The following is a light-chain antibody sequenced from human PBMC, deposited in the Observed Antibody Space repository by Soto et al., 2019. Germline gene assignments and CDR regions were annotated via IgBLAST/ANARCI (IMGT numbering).Light chain of an antibody. CDR1: QAIYNY. Sequence: DIQMTQSPSSLSASVGDRVTITCRASQAIYNYLAWYQQKPGKVPTLLISAASTLQSGVPSRFSGSGSGTDLTLTISSLQPEDVATDDCQKFSADPTFGGGNKVEI. V-gene: IGKV1-27*01. CDR2: AAS. CDR3: QKFSADPT. J-gene: IGKJ4*01.